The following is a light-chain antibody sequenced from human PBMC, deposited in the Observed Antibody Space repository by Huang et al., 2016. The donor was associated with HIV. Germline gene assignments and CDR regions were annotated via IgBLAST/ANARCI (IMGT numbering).Light chain of an antibody. CDR3: QQYYSIPQT. Sequence: DIVMTQSPDSLAVSLGERATIKCRSSQSVLYSSNSKNYLAWFQQKPGQAPRLIIYWASSRESGVPDRFSGSGFGTDFTLTISSLEAEDAAVYYCQQYYSIPQTFGQGTKVEI. V-gene: IGKV4-1*01. CDR2: WAS. CDR1: QSVLYSSNSKNY. J-gene: IGKJ1*01.